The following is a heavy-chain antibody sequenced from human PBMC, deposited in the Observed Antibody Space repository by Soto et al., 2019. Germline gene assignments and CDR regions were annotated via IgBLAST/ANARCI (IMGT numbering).Heavy chain of an antibody. CDR3: ARFDYGDFRNWFDP. D-gene: IGHD4-17*01. V-gene: IGHV4-31*03. Sequence: LSLTCTVSGGSISSGGYSWSWIRQYPGKGLEWIGYIYFTGTTYYSPSLKSRVTISVDTSKNQFSLKLSSVTAADTAVYYCARFDYGDFRNWFDPWGQGTLVTVSS. J-gene: IGHJ5*02. CDR2: IYFTGTT. CDR1: GGSISSGGYS.